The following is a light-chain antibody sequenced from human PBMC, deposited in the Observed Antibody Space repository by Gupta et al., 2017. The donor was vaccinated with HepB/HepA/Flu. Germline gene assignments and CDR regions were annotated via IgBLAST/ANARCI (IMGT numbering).Light chain of an antibody. CDR3: CSFAGSNSVV. V-gene: IGLV2-23*02. J-gene: IGLJ2*01. CDR1: SSDIGTYNL. CDR2: KVN. Sequence: QSALTQPASVSVSPGQSITISCTGTSSDIGTYNLVSWYQQHPGKAPKLILYKVNERPSGVSNRFSGSKSGNTASLTISGLQAEDEADYYCCSFAGSNSVVFGGGTKLTVL.